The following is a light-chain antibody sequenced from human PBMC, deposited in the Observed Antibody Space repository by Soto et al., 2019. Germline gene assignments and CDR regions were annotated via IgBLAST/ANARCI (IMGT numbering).Light chain of an antibody. CDR1: SSNIGAGYD. CDR3: QSYDSSLSLYV. CDR2: GNS. V-gene: IGLV1-40*01. Sequence: QSVLTQPPSVSGAPGQRVTISCTGSSSNIGAGYDVHWYQQLPGTAPKLLIYGNSNRPSGVPDRFSGSKSGTSASLAITGLQAEDEADYYCQSYDSSLSLYVFGTGTQPTVL. J-gene: IGLJ1*01.